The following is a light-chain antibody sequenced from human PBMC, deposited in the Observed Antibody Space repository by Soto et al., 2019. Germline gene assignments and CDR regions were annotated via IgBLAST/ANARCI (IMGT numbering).Light chain of an antibody. CDR3: QQFSSYPLT. CDR1: QSINNIY. J-gene: IGKJ4*01. Sequence: EIVLTQSPGTLSLSPGERATLSCRASQSINNIYFAWYQQKPGQAPRLLIYGVSSRATGIPDRFSGGGSGTDFTLTISRLEPEDFAVYYCQQFSSYPLTFGGGTKVDI. V-gene: IGKV3-20*01. CDR2: GVS.